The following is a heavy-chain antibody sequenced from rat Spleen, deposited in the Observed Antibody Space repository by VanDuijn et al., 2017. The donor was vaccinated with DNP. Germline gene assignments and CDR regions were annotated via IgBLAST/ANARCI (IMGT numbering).Heavy chain of an antibody. CDR3: ARPDY. Sequence: EVQLVESGGGLVQPGRSLKLSCAASGFTFSDYNMAWVRQAPKKGLEWVATISYDGSSTDYRDSVKGRFTLSRDNAKSTLYLQMDSLRSEDTATYYCARPDYWGQGVMVTVSS. V-gene: IGHV5-7*01. J-gene: IGHJ2*01. CDR2: ISYDGSST. CDR1: GFTFSDYN.